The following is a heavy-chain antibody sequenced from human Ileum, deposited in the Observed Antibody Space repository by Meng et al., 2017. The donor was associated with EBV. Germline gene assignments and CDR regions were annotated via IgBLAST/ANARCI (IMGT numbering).Heavy chain of an antibody. V-gene: IGHV4-61*01. CDR3: ARDGYSCGSD. CDR2: NYNSGST. D-gene: IGHD6-19*01. J-gene: IGHJ4*02. CDR1: GGSVSSGRNY. Sequence: QVQLHESRPGRVEPSETLSLTCSVAGGSVSSGRNYWSWSRQPPVKGLEWIDYNYNSGSTNYNPSLKSRVTISVDTSKNQFSLKLSSVTAADTAGYYCARDGYSCGSDWGQGTLVTVSS.